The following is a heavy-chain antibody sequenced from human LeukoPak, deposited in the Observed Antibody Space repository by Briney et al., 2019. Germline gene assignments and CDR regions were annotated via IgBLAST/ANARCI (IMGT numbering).Heavy chain of an antibody. CDR3: AKAPLGSCTHVWCYQFDS. CDR2: VTSNARDT. D-gene: IGHD2-8*01. CDR1: GFTFTNYA. Sequence: GGSLRLSCAASGFTFTNYAMNWVRQAPGKRLEWVSSVTSNARDTYFADSVKGRFTVSRDNSGNTLYLQMNSLRADDTAIYYCAKAPLGSCTHVWCYQFDSWGQGTLVTVSS. J-gene: IGHJ4*02. V-gene: IGHV3-23*01.